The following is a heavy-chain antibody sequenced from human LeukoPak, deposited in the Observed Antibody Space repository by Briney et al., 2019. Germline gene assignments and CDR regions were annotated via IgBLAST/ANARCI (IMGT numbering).Heavy chain of an antibody. Sequence: GSLRLSCAASGFTFSSYAMSWVRPAPGKGLEWVSAISGSGGSTYYADSVKGRFTISRDNSKNTLYLQMNSLRAEDTAVYYCAKAFLGPIAAAGWFDPWGQGTLVTVSS. V-gene: IGHV3-23*01. CDR2: ISGSGGST. CDR1: GFTFSSYA. CDR3: AKAFLGPIAAAGWFDP. D-gene: IGHD6-13*01. J-gene: IGHJ5*02.